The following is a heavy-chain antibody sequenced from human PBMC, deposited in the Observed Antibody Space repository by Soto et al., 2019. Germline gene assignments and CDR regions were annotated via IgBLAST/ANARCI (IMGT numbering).Heavy chain of an antibody. CDR2: ISGSSGGT. D-gene: IGHD6-13*01. CDR3: AKAYIAAVGANWLEP. V-gene: IGHV3-23*01. CDR1: GVTCSSYA. Sequence: EGSLRVSCAASGVTCSSYAMNWVRQAPGKGLEWVSSISGSSGGTYYADSVKGRFTISRDNSMNTLYLQMNSLKAEDTAVYYCAKAYIAAVGANWLEPWGQGTLVTVSS. J-gene: IGHJ5*02.